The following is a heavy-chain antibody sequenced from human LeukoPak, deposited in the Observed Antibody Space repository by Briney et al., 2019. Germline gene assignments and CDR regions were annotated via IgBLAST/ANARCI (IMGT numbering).Heavy chain of an antibody. J-gene: IGHJ4*02. CDR1: GFTFSDYY. D-gene: IGHD5-12*01. V-gene: IGHV3-11*06. CDR2: ISSSSSYT. Sequence: PGGSLRLSCAPSGFTFSDYYMSWIRQAPGKGLEWVSYISSSSSYTNYADSVKGRFTTSRDNAKNSLYLQMNSLRAEDTAVYYCARAIEATRRSAGTCNYFDYWGQGTLVTVSS. CDR3: ARAIEATRRSAGTCNYFDY.